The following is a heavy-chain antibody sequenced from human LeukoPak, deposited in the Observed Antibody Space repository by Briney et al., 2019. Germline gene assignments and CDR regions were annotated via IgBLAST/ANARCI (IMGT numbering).Heavy chain of an antibody. CDR1: GFTFSSYG. D-gene: IGHD3-10*01. Sequence: GGSLRLSCAASGFTFSSYGMHWVRQAPGKGLEWVAFIRYDGSNKYYADSVKGRFTISRDNSKNTLYLQVNSLRAEDTAVYYCARRPKNGRVRGVNSGGFDYWGQGTLVTVSS. CDR3: ARRPKNGRVRGVNSGGFDY. V-gene: IGHV3-30*02. J-gene: IGHJ4*02. CDR2: IRYDGSNK.